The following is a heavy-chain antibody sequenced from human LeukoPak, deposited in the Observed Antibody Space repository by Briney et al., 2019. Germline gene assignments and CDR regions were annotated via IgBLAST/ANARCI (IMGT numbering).Heavy chain of an antibody. V-gene: IGHV1-69*13. Sequence: SVKVSCKASGGTFSIYAFSWVRQAPGQGLEWMGGIIPIVGTTNYAQMFQGRVTITADESTSTAYMELSSLRSEDTAVYYCARGGYYYDSSGYSHLPDYWGQGTLVTVSA. CDR3: ARGGYYYDSSGYSHLPDY. CDR2: IIPIVGTT. J-gene: IGHJ4*02. D-gene: IGHD3-22*01. CDR1: GGTFSIYA.